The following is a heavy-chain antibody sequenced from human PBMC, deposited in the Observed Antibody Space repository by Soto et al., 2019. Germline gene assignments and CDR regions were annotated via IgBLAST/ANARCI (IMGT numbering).Heavy chain of an antibody. J-gene: IGHJ4*02. CDR3: ARDNWIDSGSSLG. CDR2: ISSSGSTI. Sequence: PGGSLRLSCAASGFSFSDNYMSWIRQAPGKGLEWVSYISSSGSTIYYADSVKGRFTISRDNAKNSLYLQMNSLRAEDTAVYYCARDNWIDSGSSLGRGQGTLVTVSS. V-gene: IGHV3-11*01. CDR1: GFSFSDNY. D-gene: IGHD1-26*01.